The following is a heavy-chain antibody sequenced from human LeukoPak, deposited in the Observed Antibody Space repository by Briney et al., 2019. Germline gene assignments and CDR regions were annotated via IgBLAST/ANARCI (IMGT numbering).Heavy chain of an antibody. Sequence: GGSLRLSCAASGFTFDDYTMHWVRQAPGKGLEWVSLISWDGGSTYYADSVKGRFTISRDNSKNSPYLQMNSLRTEDTALYYCAKDTSIAARPGAFDIWGQGTMVTVSS. CDR3: AKDTSIAARPGAFDI. J-gene: IGHJ3*02. CDR2: ISWDGGST. V-gene: IGHV3-43*01. CDR1: GFTFDDYT. D-gene: IGHD6-6*01.